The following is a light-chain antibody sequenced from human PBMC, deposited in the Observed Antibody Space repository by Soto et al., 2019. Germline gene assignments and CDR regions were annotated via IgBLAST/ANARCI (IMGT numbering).Light chain of an antibody. CDR3: QQYNSFPRT. CDR2: DAS. Sequence: DIQMTQSPSTLSASVGDRVTITCRASQSISSWLAWYQQKPGKVPKLLIYDASSLESGVPSRFSGSGSGTEFTLTISSLQPDDFAPYYCQQYNSFPRTFGQGTKVEIK. V-gene: IGKV1-5*01. J-gene: IGKJ1*01. CDR1: QSISSW.